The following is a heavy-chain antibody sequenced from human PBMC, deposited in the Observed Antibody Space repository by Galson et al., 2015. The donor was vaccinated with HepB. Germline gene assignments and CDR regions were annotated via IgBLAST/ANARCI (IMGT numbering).Heavy chain of an antibody. V-gene: IGHV1-24*01. CDR2: FDPEDGET. D-gene: IGHD1-26*01. CDR3: ATEEIWVHPRVGATRSSYYYYGMDV. CDR1: GYTLTELS. Sequence: SVKVSCKVSGYTLTELSMHWVRQAPGKGLEWMGGFDPEDGETIYAQKFQGRVTMTEDTSTDTAYMELSSLRSEDTAVYYCATEEIWVHPRVGATRSSYYYYGMDVWGQGTTVTVSS. J-gene: IGHJ6*02.